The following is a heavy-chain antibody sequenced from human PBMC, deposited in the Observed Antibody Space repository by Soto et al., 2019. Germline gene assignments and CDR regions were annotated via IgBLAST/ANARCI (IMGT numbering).Heavy chain of an antibody. J-gene: IGHJ4*02. CDR2: IWYDGSNK. V-gene: IGHV3-33*01. CDR3: ARDSKGTVTPLFDY. D-gene: IGHD4-4*01. Sequence: GGSLRLSCAASGFIFSTYGMHWVRQTPGKGLEWVAVIWYDGSNKYYADSVKGRFTISRDNSKNTLYLQMNSLRAEDTAVYYCARDSKGTVTPLFDYRGQGTLVTVSS. CDR1: GFIFSTYG.